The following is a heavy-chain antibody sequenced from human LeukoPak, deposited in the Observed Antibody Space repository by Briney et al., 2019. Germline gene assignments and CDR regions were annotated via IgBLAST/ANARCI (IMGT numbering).Heavy chain of an antibody. Sequence: SETLSLTCTVSGGSISGSSYYWGWIRQPLGKGLEWFGSIYYSGSTYYNPSLKSRVTISVDTSKNQFSLRLSSVTAAETAVYYCARRGYSSGWYYFDYWGQGTLVTVSS. J-gene: IGHJ4*02. CDR3: ARRGYSSGWYYFDY. CDR1: GGSISGSSYY. V-gene: IGHV4-39*01. D-gene: IGHD6-19*01. CDR2: IYYSGST.